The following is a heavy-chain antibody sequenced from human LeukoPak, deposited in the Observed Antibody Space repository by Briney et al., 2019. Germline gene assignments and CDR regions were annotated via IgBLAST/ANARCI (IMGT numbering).Heavy chain of an antibody. D-gene: IGHD3-10*01. J-gene: IGHJ4*02. CDR3: ARGMTDYYYSSGNEVDY. CDR1: GFAFSSYE. Sequence: GGSLRLSCAASGFAFSSYELNWVRQAPGKGLEWVAYISSRGSNRYYADTVKGGFTISRDNAKNSLYLQMNSLRAEDTAVYYCARGMTDYYYSSGNEVDYWGQGTLVTVSS. V-gene: IGHV3-48*03. CDR2: ISSRGSNR.